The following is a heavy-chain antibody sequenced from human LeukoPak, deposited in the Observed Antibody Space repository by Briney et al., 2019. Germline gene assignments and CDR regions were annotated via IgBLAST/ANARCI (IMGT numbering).Heavy chain of an antibody. J-gene: IGHJ1*01. V-gene: IGHV4-31*03. D-gene: IGHD2-15*01. CDR2: IYYSGST. Sequence: PSETLSLTCTVSGGSISSSSYYWSWIRQHPGKGLEWIGYIYYSGSTYYNPSLKSRVTISVDTSKNQFSLKLSSVTAADTAVYYCARDCSGGSCYSDFQHWGQGTLVTVSS. CDR1: GGSISSSSYY. CDR3: ARDCSGGSCYSDFQH.